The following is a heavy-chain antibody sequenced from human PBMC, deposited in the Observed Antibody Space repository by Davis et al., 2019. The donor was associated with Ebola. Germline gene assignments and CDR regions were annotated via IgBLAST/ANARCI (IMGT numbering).Heavy chain of an antibody. V-gene: IGHV3-74*01. CDR1: EFTFSNYW. J-gene: IGHJ4*02. D-gene: IGHD3-16*01. CDR2: INNDGSST. Sequence: GESLKISCAASEFTFSNYWMHWVRQAPGKGLVWVSRINNDGSSTVYADSVKGRFTISRDNAKNMLYLQMNSLRVDDTAVYYCVRGGSRGGDYWGQGTLATVSS. CDR3: VRGGSRGGDY.